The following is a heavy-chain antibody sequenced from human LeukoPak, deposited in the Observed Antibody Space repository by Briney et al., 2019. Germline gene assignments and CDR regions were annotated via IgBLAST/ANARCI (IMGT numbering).Heavy chain of an antibody. Sequence: PGRSLRLSCAASGFTFDDYAMHWVRHAPGKGLEWVSGISWNSGSIGYADSVKGRFTISRDNAKNSLYLQMNSLRAGDTAVYYCVREARGYHYTYFDYWGQGTLVTVSS. CDR3: VREARGYHYTYFDY. D-gene: IGHD5-18*01. J-gene: IGHJ4*02. CDR1: GFTFDDYA. V-gene: IGHV3-9*01. CDR2: ISWNSGSI.